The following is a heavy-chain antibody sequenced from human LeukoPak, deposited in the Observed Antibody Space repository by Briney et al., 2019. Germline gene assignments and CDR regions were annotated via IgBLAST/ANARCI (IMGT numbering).Heavy chain of an antibody. CDR1: GFTFPNYA. Sequence: GGSLRLSCAASGFTFPNYAMSWVRQAPGKGLEWVSVISSSGDSTYYADSVKGRFTVSRDNSKNTLYLQMNSLRAEDTALYYCAKDYYYDSSGYSAFDIWGQGTMVTVSS. D-gene: IGHD3-22*01. CDR3: AKDYYYDSSGYSAFDI. CDR2: ISSSGDST. V-gene: IGHV3-23*01. J-gene: IGHJ3*02.